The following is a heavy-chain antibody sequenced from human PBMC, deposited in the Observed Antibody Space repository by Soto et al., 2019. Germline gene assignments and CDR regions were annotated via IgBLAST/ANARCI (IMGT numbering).Heavy chain of an antibody. D-gene: IGHD6-19*01. Sequence: SQTLSLTCAISGDSVSSNSAAWNWIRQSPSRGLEWLGRTYYRSKWYNDYAVSVKSRITINPDTSENQFSLQLNSVTPEDTAVYYCARDAAKQWLVRGSINWFDPWGQATLVRVSS. CDR3: ARDAAKQWLVRGSINWFDP. CDR1: GDSVSSNSAA. J-gene: IGHJ5*02. V-gene: IGHV6-1*01. CDR2: TYYRSKWYN.